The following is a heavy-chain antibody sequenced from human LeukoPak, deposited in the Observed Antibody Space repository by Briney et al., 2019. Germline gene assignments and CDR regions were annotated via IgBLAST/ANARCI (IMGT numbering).Heavy chain of an antibody. D-gene: IGHD4-17*01. Sequence: GGSLRLSCAASGFTFSSYSMNWVRQAPGKGLEWVSSISSSSSYIYYADSVKGRFTISRDNAKNSLYLQMNSLRAEDTAVYYCASTPGWGNDYGDYGTDYWGQGTLVTVSS. V-gene: IGHV3-21*01. CDR1: GFTFSSYS. CDR2: ISSSSSYI. CDR3: ASTPGWGNDYGDYGTDY. J-gene: IGHJ4*02.